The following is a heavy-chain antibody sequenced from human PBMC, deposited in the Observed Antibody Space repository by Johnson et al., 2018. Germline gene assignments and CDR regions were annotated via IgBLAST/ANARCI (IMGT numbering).Heavy chain of an antibody. J-gene: IGHJ6*02. Sequence: VQLVESGGGLVQPGGSLRLSCAASGFTFSSYWMSWVRQAPGKGLEWVANIKQDGSEKYYVDSVKGRFTISRDNSKNALYLQMNSLRAEDTAVFYCAKEVGTYYDYYAMDVWGHGTTVTVSS. CDR1: GFTFSSYW. CDR2: IKQDGSEK. D-gene: IGHD1-1*01. CDR3: AKEVGTYYDYYAMDV. V-gene: IGHV3-7*01.